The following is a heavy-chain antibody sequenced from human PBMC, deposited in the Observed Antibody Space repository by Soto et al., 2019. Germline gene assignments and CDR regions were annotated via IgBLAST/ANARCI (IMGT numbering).Heavy chain of an antibody. CDR1: GGTFSSFA. J-gene: IGHJ6*02. CDR3: ARGESSWFSDV. D-gene: IGHD6-19*01. Sequence: QVQLVRSGAEVKKPGSSVKVSCKASGGTFSSFAISWVRQVPGQGLEWMGGIIPMIETPNYAQKFQGRLTITADESTNIAYMDLSSLRSEDTAVYFCARGESSWFSDVSGQGTTVIVS. CDR2: IIPMIETP. V-gene: IGHV1-69*01.